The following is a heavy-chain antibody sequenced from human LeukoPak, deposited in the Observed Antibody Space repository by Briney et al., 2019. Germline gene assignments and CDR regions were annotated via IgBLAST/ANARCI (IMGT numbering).Heavy chain of an antibody. D-gene: IGHD6-13*01. Sequence: SETLSLTCTASGGSISSYYWSWIRQPPGKGLEWIGYIYYSGSTNYNPSLKSRVTISVDRSKNQFSLKLSSVTAADTAVYYCARERIAAAGMDAFDIWGQGTMVTVSS. V-gene: IGHV4-59*12. J-gene: IGHJ3*02. CDR3: ARERIAAAGMDAFDI. CDR2: IYYSGST. CDR1: GGSISSYY.